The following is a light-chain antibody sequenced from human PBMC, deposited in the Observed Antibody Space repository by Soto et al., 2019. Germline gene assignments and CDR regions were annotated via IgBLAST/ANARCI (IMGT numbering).Light chain of an antibody. CDR2: GAS. Sequence: ETVLTQSPATLSVSPGERVTLFCRASQSVSRNLAWHQQKPGQAPRLLIYGASTRATGVPARFSGGGSGTDFTLTISSLQSEDSAVYYCQHYYYWPPWTFGQGTKV. V-gene: IGKV3-15*01. CDR1: QSVSRN. J-gene: IGKJ1*01. CDR3: QHYYYWPPWT.